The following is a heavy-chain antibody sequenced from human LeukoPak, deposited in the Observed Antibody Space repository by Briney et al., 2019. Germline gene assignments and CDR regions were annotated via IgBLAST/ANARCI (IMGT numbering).Heavy chain of an antibody. Sequence: GGSLRLSCAASGFTFSTYSINWVRQAPGKGLEWVSSISGDSNYIYYADSVRGRFTISRDNAKTSLYLQMNSLRADDTAVYYCARGGGSYDYWGQGTLVTVSS. CDR3: ARGGGSYDY. CDR1: GFTFSTYS. CDR2: ISGDSNYI. J-gene: IGHJ4*02. D-gene: IGHD1-26*01. V-gene: IGHV3-21*01.